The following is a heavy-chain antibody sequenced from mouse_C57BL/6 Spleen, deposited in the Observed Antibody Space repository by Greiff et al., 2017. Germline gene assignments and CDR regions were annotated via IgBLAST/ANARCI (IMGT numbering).Heavy chain of an antibody. CDR2: IYPSDSET. D-gene: IGHD1-1*01. CDR1: GYTFTSYW. Sequence: VQVQQPGAELVRPGSSVKLSCKASGYTFTSYWMDWVKQRPGQGLEWIGNIYPSDSETHYNQKFKDKATLTVDKSSSTAYMQLSSLTSEDSAVYYCARGDYGSSFYAMDYWGQGTSVTVSS. V-gene: IGHV1-61*01. J-gene: IGHJ4*01. CDR3: ARGDYGSSFYAMDY.